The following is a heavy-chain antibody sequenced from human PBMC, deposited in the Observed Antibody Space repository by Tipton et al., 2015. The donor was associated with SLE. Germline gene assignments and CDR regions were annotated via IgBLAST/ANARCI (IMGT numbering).Heavy chain of an antibody. CDR2: INDEGRSA. CDR3: ARDTRGYSGYDARFYYYGMDV. D-gene: IGHD5-12*01. CDR1: GFNFRSYW. V-gene: IGHV3-74*01. Sequence: SLRLSCAASGFNFRSYWMHWVRQVPGKGLAWVSRINDEGRSASYADSVQGRFTISRDNAKNMLYLQMNSLRVEDTAVYYCARDTRGYSGYDARFYYYGMDVWGQGTTVTVSS. J-gene: IGHJ6*02.